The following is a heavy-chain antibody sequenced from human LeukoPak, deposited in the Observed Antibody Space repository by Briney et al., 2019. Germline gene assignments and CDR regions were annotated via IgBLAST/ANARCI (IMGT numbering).Heavy chain of an antibody. Sequence: SETLSLTCTVSGGSISSYYWSWIRQPPGKGLEWIGYIYYSGSTNYNPSLKSRVTISVDRSNNQFSLKLSSVTAADTAVYYCASQYYDILTGYNYFDYWGQGTLVTVSS. CDR1: GGSISSYY. CDR2: IYYSGST. D-gene: IGHD3-9*01. J-gene: IGHJ4*02. CDR3: ASQYYDILTGYNYFDY. V-gene: IGHV4-59*12.